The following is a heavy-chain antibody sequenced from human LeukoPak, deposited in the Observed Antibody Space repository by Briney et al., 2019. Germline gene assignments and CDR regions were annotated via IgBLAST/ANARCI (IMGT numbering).Heavy chain of an antibody. J-gene: IGHJ4*02. V-gene: IGHV3-30*02. CDR2: IRYDGSKE. Sequence: PGGSLRLSCAASGFTFSNYGMHWVPQAPGKGLEWVAFIRYDGSKEYYAESVKGRFTISRDNSKNTQYLQMISLKAEDTAVYYSAKDHTVPYASFDYWGQGTLVTVSS. CDR1: GFTFSNYG. D-gene: IGHD4-17*01. CDR3: AKDHTVPYASFDY.